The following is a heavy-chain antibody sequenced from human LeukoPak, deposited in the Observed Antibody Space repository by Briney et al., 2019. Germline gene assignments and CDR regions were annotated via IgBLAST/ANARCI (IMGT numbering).Heavy chain of an antibody. V-gene: IGHV3-23*01. Sequence: GGSLRLSCAASGFTFSSYAMNWVRQAPGKGLEWVSGISRSADNTCYTDSVKGRLTISRDNSRNTLYLQMSSLRHDALFVYSCAKDLGNSFGYENVFDYWGQGTLVTVSS. CDR2: ISRSADNT. J-gene: IGHJ4*02. CDR3: AKDLGNSFGYENVFDY. D-gene: IGHD5-18*01. CDR1: GFTFSSYA.